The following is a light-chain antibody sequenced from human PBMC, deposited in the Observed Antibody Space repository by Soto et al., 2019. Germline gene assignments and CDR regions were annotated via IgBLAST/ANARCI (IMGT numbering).Light chain of an antibody. J-gene: IGLJ3*02. V-gene: IGLV2-14*01. CDR3: SSYTSSSNLM. Sequence: QSVLTHPASVSWSPEHSITISCTGTSSDVGAYNYVSWYQHHPGKAPKLLIYEVTNRPSGVSNRFSGSKSGNTASLTISGLQAEEEADYYCSSYTSSSNLMFGGGTKVTVL. CDR2: EVT. CDR1: SSDVGAYNY.